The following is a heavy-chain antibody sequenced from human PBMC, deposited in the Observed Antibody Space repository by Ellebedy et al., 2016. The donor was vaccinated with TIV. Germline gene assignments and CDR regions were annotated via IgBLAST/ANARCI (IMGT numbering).Heavy chain of an antibody. V-gene: IGHV1-69*04. CDR1: GGTFGNYA. J-gene: IGHJ6*02. CDR2: IIPIFDVR. CDR3: ARPATAAGPYYYYGMDV. Sequence: ASVKVSCKASGGTFGNYAISWVRQAPGQGLEWLGRIIPIFDVRDYAQHLQGRITMTRDTSINAAYMELTSLTSDDTAVYYCARPATAAGPYYYYGMDVWGQGTTVTVSS. D-gene: IGHD6-13*01.